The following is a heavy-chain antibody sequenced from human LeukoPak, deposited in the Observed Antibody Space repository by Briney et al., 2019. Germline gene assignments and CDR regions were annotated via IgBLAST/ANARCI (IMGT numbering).Heavy chain of an antibody. CDR3: ARKNGMDL. CDR1: GFALSSHW. Sequence: PGGSLRLSCAASGFALSSHWMTWVRQVPGRGPEWVANVNRDGSETYYLDSVKGRFTISKDNAKNSLYLQMNSLRAEDTALYPCARKNGMDLWGPGTTVIVSS. CDR2: VNRDGSET. J-gene: IGHJ6*02. V-gene: IGHV3-7*03.